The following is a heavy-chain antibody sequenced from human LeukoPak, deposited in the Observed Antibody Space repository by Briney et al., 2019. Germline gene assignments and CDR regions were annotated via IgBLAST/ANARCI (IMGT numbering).Heavy chain of an antibody. Sequence: PGGSLRLSCAASGFTFSSYEMNWVRQAPGKGLEWVSYISSSGSTIYYADSVKGRFTISRDNAKNSLYLQMSSLRAEDTAVYYCARGPAIAQIWFGEFPYYYYYGMDVWGQGTTVTVSS. CDR3: ARGPAIAQIWFGEFPYYYYYGMDV. CDR1: GFTFSSYE. CDR2: ISSSGSTI. J-gene: IGHJ6*02. D-gene: IGHD3-10*01. V-gene: IGHV3-48*03.